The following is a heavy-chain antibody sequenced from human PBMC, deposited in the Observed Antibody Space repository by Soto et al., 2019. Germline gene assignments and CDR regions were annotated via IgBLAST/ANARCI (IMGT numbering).Heavy chain of an antibody. Sequence: PGGSLRLSCAASGFTFSSYSMNWVRQAPGKGLEWVSYISSSSSTIYYADSVKGRFTISRDNAKNSLYLQMNSLRAEDTAVYYCAREWDNWKRLGYFDYWGQGTLVTVSS. D-gene: IGHD1-20*01. CDR1: GFTFSSYS. J-gene: IGHJ4*02. CDR2: ISSSSSTI. V-gene: IGHV3-48*01. CDR3: AREWDNWKRLGYFDY.